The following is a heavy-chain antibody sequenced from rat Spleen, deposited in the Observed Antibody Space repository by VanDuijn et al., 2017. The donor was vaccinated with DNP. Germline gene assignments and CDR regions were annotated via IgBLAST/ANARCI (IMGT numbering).Heavy chain of an antibody. CDR3: ARRDY. V-gene: IGHV5-46*01. Sequence: EVQVIESGGGFVQPGGSMKLSCEASGFTFSNYYMAWVRQAPKKGLEWVATISTSGSRAYYPDSVKGRFTISRDDAKSTLYLQMNSLRSEDTATYYCARRDYWGQGVMVPVSS. CDR1: GFTFSNYY. CDR2: ISTSGSRA. J-gene: IGHJ2*01.